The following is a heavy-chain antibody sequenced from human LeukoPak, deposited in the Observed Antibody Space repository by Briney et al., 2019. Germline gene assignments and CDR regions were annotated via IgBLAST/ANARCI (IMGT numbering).Heavy chain of an antibody. CDR3: AKDGSWSCTD. V-gene: IGHV3-30*02. D-gene: IGHD2-8*02. J-gene: IGHJ4*02. CDR1: GFTFSSSA. Sequence: GGSLRLSCGASGFTFSSSAMHWGRQGPGKGLEWVAYIAHHGNNKYYADSVKGRFTISRDNSKGSLYLQMNSLRADDTAVYYCAKDGSWSCTDWGQGTLVRVSS. CDR2: IAHHGNNK.